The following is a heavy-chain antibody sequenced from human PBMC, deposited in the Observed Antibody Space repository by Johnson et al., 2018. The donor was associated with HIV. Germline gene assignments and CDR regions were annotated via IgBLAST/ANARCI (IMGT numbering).Heavy chain of an antibody. Sequence: VQLVESGGGVVRPGGSLRLSCAASGFTFDDYGMSWVRQAPGKGLEWVSGINWNGGSTGYTDSVQGRFTLSSDNAQNSLYLQMHSLRAEDTALYYCARSRRRDITMIVVVARRGSDDAFDIWGQGTMVTVSS. V-gene: IGHV3-20*04. CDR1: GFTFDDYG. D-gene: IGHD3-22*01. J-gene: IGHJ3*02. CDR2: INWNGGST. CDR3: ARSRRRDITMIVVVARRGSDDAFDI.